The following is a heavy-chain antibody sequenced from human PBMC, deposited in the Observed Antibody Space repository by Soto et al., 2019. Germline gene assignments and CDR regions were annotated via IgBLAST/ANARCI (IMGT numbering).Heavy chain of an antibody. Sequence: QVQLQQWGAGLLKPSETLSLTCAVYGGSFSGYYWSWIRQPPGKGLEWIGEINHSGSTNYNPSLKSRVTISVDTSKTQFSLRLSSAPAADTAVYYCARVPERRRSSGWDEGGWSGAENWFDPWGQGTLVTASS. D-gene: IGHD6-19*01. CDR2: INHSGST. CDR3: ARVPERRRSSGWDEGGWSGAENWFDP. J-gene: IGHJ5*02. V-gene: IGHV4-34*01. CDR1: GGSFSGYY.